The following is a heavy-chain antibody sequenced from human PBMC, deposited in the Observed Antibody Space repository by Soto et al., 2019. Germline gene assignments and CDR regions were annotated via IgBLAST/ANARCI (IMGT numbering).Heavy chain of an antibody. D-gene: IGHD3-22*01. V-gene: IGHV4-39*01. CDR2: IYYSGST. CDR3: ARVGPWVPYYYDSSPYTFENWFDP. Sequence: SSSSYYWGWIRQPPGKGLEWIGSIYYSGSTYYNPSLKSRVTISVDTSKNQFSLKLSSVTAADTAVYYCARVGPWVPYYYDSSPYTFENWFDPWGQGTLVTVSS. CDR1: SSSSYY. J-gene: IGHJ5*02.